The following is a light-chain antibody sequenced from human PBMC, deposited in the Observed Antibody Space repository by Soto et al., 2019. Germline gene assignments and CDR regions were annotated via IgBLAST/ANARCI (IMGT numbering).Light chain of an antibody. J-gene: IGKJ1*01. CDR1: QGIGTY. Sequence: GDRVTVTCRASQGIGTYLVWYQQKSGKAPTVLIYASSTLQTGVPSRFSGSGSGTDFSLAISSLHPEDVATYYCQQVDSYPRTFGQGTTVDIK. CDR3: QQVDSYPRT. V-gene: IGKV1-9*01. CDR2: ASS.